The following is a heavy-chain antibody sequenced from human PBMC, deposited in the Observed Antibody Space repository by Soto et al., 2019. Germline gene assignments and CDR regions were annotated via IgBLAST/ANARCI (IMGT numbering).Heavy chain of an antibody. V-gene: IGHV3-74*01. J-gene: IGHJ6*02. CDR3: ARDPNGLDV. CDR2: INDNGKST. CDR1: GFTFSTFW. Sequence: GGSLRLSCAASGFTFSTFWMHWVRQGPGKGLVWVSRINDNGKSTSYADSVKGRFTISRDNAKNTLYLQMNSLGAEDTAVYYCARDPNGLDVWGQGTTVTVSS.